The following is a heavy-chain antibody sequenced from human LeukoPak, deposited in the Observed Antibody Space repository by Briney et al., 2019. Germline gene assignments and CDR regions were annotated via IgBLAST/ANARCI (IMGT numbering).Heavy chain of an antibody. J-gene: IGHJ5*02. V-gene: IGHV1-69*06. CDR3: ARESGMNYYGSGHNWFDP. Sequence: GASVKVSCKASGGTFSSYAISWVRQAPGQGLEWMGRIIPIFGTANYAQKFQGRVTITADKSTSTAYMELSSMRTDDTAVYYCARESGMNYYGSGHNWFDPWGQGTLVTVSS. CDR2: IIPIFGTA. CDR1: GGTFSSYA. D-gene: IGHD3-10*01.